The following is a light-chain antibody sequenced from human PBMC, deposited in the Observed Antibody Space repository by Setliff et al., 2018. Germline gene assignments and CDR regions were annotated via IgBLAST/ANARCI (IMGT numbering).Light chain of an antibody. CDR1: SGDVGAYNY. Sequence: QSALAQPASVSGSPGQSITISCTGTSGDVGAYNYVSWYQQNPGKAPKLLIHAVNNRPSGVSDRFSGSKSGNTASLTISGLQAEDEADYYCGSYARSSAPYVFGTGTKVTVL. CDR2: AVN. V-gene: IGLV2-14*01. J-gene: IGLJ1*01. CDR3: GSYARSSAPYV.